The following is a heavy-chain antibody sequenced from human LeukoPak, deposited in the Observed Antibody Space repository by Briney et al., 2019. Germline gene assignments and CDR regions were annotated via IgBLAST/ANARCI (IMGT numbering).Heavy chain of an antibody. J-gene: IGHJ4*02. D-gene: IGHD3-22*01. CDR3: ARDSSVGDSSGYYGFFDY. CDR1: GFTVSSNY. V-gene: IGHV3-53*01. CDR2: IYSGGST. Sequence: GGSLRLSCAASGFTVSSNYMSWVRQAPGKGLEWVSIIYSGGSTYYADSVQGRFTISRDNSKHTLYLQMNSLRAEDTAVYYCARDSSVGDSSGYYGFFDYWGQGTLVTVSS.